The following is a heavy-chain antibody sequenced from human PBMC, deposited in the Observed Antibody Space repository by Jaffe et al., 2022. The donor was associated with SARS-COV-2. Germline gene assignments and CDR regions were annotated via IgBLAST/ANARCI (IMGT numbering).Heavy chain of an antibody. J-gene: IGHJ5*02. Sequence: EVQLVESGGGLVQPGGSLRLSCAASGFTFSSYWMHWVRQAPGKGLVWVSRINSDGSSTSYADSVKGRFTISRDNAKNTLYLQMNSLRAEDTAVYYCAREVYYYDSSGYLANWFDPWGQGTLVTVSS. CDR2: INSDGSST. V-gene: IGHV3-74*01. D-gene: IGHD3-22*01. CDR1: GFTFSSYW. CDR3: AREVYYYDSSGYLANWFDP.